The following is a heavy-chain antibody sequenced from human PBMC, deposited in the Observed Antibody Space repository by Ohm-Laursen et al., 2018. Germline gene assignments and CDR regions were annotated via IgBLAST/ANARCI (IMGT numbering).Heavy chain of an antibody. D-gene: IGHD6-19*01. J-gene: IGHJ4*02. CDR2: MHHSGAT. V-gene: IGHV4-31*02. Sequence: SQTLSLTWTVSGGSISSDYYWTWIRQVPGEGLEWIAYMHHSGATYYNPSLKSRVAISVEVSKNQFSLKLSSVTAADTAVYYCARGFSGWWGRIDYWGQGILVTVSS. CDR1: GGSISSDYY. CDR3: ARGFSGWWGRIDY.